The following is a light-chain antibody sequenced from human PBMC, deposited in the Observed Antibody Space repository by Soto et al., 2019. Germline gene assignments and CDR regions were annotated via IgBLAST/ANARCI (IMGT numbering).Light chain of an antibody. J-gene: IGKJ1*01. CDR2: DAS. CDR1: QSISTW. CDR3: QQYNSYWT. Sequence: DIQMTQSPSTLSASVGDRVPITCRASQSISTWLAWYQQKPGKAPNLLIYDASSLQSGVPSRFSGSGSGTEFTLTIRSLQPDDFATYYCQQYNSYWTFGQGTKVDIK. V-gene: IGKV1-5*01.